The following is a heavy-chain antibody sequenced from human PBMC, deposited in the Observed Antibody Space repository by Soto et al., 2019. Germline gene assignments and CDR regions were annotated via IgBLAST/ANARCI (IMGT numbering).Heavy chain of an antibody. Sequence: EVQLLESGGGLVQPGGSLRLSCAASAFTFSSYAMTWVRQAPGKGLDWVSAISAGGDSTNYADSVQGRFTISRDNSKNTLYLQMNGLRAEDTAVYYCAKAMVAAAGTGAFDIWGQGTMVTVSS. CDR3: AKAMVAAAGTGAFDI. CDR2: ISAGGDST. CDR1: AFTFSSYA. V-gene: IGHV3-23*01. D-gene: IGHD6-13*01. J-gene: IGHJ3*02.